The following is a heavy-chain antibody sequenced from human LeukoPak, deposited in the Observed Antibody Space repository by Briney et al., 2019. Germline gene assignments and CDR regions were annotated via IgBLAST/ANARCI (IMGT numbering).Heavy chain of an antibody. CDR1: GGSISSYY. D-gene: IGHD6-13*01. CDR3: ARDGYSSSWGLGYYYMDV. Sequence: PSETLPLTCTVSGGSISSYYWSWIRQPAGKGLEWIGRIYTSGGTNYNPSLKSRVTISVDTSKNQFSLKLSSVTAADTAVYYCARDGYSSSWGLGYYYMDVWGKGTTVTVSS. V-gene: IGHV4-4*07. CDR2: IYTSGGT. J-gene: IGHJ6*03.